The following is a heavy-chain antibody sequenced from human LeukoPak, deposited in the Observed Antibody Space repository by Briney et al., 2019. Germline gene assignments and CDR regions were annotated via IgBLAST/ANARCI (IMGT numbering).Heavy chain of an antibody. D-gene: IGHD5-18*01. CDR3: ARIHRSNWFDS. CDR2: ITTGGRTM. Sequence: GSLRLSCAASGFTFSDYYMSWIRQAPGKGLEWVSYITTGGRTMYYADSVKGRFTISGDNAKNSLYLQMNSLRAEDTAVYYCARIHRSNWFDSWGQGTLVTVSS. CDR1: GFTFSDYY. V-gene: IGHV3-11*01. J-gene: IGHJ5*01.